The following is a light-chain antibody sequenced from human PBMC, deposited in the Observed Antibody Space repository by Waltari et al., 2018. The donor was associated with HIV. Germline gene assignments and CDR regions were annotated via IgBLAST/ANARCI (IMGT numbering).Light chain of an antibody. V-gene: IGKV3-15*01. J-gene: IGKJ5*01. CDR1: QSVGSK. Sequence: EIVMTQSPATLSVSPVERATLSCRASQSVGSKLAWYQQKPGQAPRLLIYGASTRATGIPARFSGSGSGIEFTLTISSLQSEDFAVYYCQQNSYWLPITFGQGTRLEI. CDR3: QQNSYWLPIT. CDR2: GAS.